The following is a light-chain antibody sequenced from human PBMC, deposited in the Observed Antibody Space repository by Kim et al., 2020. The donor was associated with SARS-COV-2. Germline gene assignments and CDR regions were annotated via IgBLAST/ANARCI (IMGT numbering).Light chain of an antibody. CDR2: GAS. J-gene: IGKJ2*01. Sequence: DIQMTQSPSSLSASVGDRVTITCRASQSISTYLNWYQQRPGKAPKLLIYGASNLQSGVTSRFSGSGSGTDFTLTISTLQPEDFGTYYYQQGYSTFGEGTKLEI. V-gene: IGKV1-39*01. CDR3: QQGYST. CDR1: QSISTY.